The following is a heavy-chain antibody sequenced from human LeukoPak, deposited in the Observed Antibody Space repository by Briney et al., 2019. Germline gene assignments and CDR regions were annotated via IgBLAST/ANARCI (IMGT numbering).Heavy chain of an antibody. V-gene: IGHV3-30*02. CDR1: GFTFSSYW. D-gene: IGHD3-22*01. CDR2: IRYDGSNK. Sequence: GGSLRLSCAASGFTFSSYWMSWVRQAPGKGLEWVAFIRYDGSNKYYADSVKGRFTISRDNSKNTLYLQMNSLRAEDTAVYYCAKDIYDSSGYATAFDYWGQGTLVTVSS. CDR3: AKDIYDSSGYATAFDY. J-gene: IGHJ4*02.